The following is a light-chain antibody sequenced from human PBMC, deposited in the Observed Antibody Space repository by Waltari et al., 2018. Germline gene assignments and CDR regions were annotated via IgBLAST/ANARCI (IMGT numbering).Light chain of an antibody. V-gene: IGLV2-14*01. Sequence: QSALTQPASVSGSPGQSITISCIGTGRDIGTYNYVSWYQQYPGKAPKLLIYEVTNRPSGVAHGFSGSKSGNTASLTISGLQAEDEAHYYCSSYRSSNNVVFGGGTKVTVL. CDR1: GRDIGTYNY. J-gene: IGLJ2*01. CDR2: EVT. CDR3: SSYRSSNNVV.